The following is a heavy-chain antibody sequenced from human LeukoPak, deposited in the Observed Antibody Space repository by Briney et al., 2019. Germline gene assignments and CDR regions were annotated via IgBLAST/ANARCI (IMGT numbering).Heavy chain of an antibody. CDR1: EFTVSSNY. CDR3: AKDTAAGTIYFDY. V-gene: IGHV3-23*01. J-gene: IGHJ4*02. Sequence: GGSLRLSCAASEFTVSSNYMSWVRQAPGKGLEWVSAISGSGGSTYYADSVKGRFTISRDNSKNTLYLQMNSLRAEDTAVYYCAKDTAAGTIYFDYWGQGTLVTVSS. D-gene: IGHD6-13*01. CDR2: ISGSGGST.